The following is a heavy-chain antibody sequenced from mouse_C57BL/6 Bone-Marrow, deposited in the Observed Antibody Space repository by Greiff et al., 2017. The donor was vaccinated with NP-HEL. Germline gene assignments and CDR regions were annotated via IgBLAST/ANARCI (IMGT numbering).Heavy chain of an antibody. CDR1: GFTFSSYG. CDR3: ARHAPYGNYGGDY. Sequence: EVKLMESGGDLVKPGGSLKLSCAASGFTFSSYGMSWVRQTPDKRLEWVATISSGGSYTYYPDSVKGRFTISRDNAKNTLYLQMSSLKSEDTAMYYCARHAPYGNYGGDYWGQGTTLTVSS. CDR2: ISSGGSYT. V-gene: IGHV5-6*01. J-gene: IGHJ2*01. D-gene: IGHD2-1*01.